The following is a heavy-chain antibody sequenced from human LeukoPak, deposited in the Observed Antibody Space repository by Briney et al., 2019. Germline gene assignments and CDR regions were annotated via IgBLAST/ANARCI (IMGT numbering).Heavy chain of an antibody. V-gene: IGHV4-59*01. CDR1: GGSISSYY. Sequence: SETLSLTCTVSGGSISSYYWSWIRQPPGKGLEWIGYIYYSGSTNYNPSLKSRVTISVDTSKNQFSLKLSSVTAADMAVYYCARDNWNYGSSMDVWGQGTTVTVSS. D-gene: IGHD1-7*01. J-gene: IGHJ6*02. CDR2: IYYSGST. CDR3: ARDNWNYGSSMDV.